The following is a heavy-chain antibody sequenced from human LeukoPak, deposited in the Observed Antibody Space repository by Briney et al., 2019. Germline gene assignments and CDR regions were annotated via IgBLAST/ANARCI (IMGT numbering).Heavy chain of an antibody. Sequence: ATVKVSCKASGYTFTSYDINWVRQATGQGLEWMGWMNPYSGNTAYAQKFQGRVTMTRNTSISTAYMELSSLTSEDTAVYYCARGRYSGYGIDSWGQGTLVPVSS. CDR2: MNPYSGNT. V-gene: IGHV1-8*01. CDR3: ARGRYSGYGIDS. CDR1: GYTFTSYD. J-gene: IGHJ4*02. D-gene: IGHD5-12*01.